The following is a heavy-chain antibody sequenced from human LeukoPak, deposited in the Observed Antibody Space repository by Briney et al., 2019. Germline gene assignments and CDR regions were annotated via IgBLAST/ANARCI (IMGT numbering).Heavy chain of an antibody. J-gene: IGHJ3*02. CDR1: GFTFSSYA. V-gene: IGHV3-30*04. D-gene: IGHD6-19*01. CDR3: ARSVAVAGDAFDI. CDR2: ISYDGSNK. Sequence: PGGSLRLSCAASGFTFSSYAMHWVRQAPGKGLEWVAVISYDGSNKYYADSVKGRFTISRDNSKNTLYLQMNSLRAEDTAVYYCARSVAVAGDAFDIWGQGTMVTVSS.